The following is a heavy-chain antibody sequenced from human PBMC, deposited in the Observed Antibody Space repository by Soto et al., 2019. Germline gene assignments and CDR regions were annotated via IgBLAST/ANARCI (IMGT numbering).Heavy chain of an antibody. CDR3: ARGWAYDFPYLRYYYYGMDV. V-gene: IGHV1-8*01. CDR2: MNPNSGNT. Sequence: QVQLVQSGAEVKKPGASVKVSCKASGYTFTSYDINWVRQATGQGLEWMGWMNPNSGNTGYAQKFQGRVTMTRNTSISTAYMELSSLRSEDTAVYYCARGWAYDFPYLRYYYYGMDVWGQGTTVTVSS. CDR1: GYTFTSYD. J-gene: IGHJ6*02. D-gene: IGHD3-3*01.